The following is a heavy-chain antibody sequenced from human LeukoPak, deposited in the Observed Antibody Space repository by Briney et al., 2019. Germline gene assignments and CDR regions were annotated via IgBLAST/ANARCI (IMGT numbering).Heavy chain of an antibody. V-gene: IGHV1-46*01. CDR1: GYTSTTYY. CDR2: INPSGGST. CDR3: ATSETVGTTTGRRVLDY. Sequence: ASVRVSCKASGYTSTTYYMHWVRQAPGQGLEWMGIINPSGGSTGYAQKFQGRDTMTRDTSTSTVYMELSSLRSEDTAVYYCATSETVGTTTGRRVLDYWGQGTLVTVSS. D-gene: IGHD1-26*01. J-gene: IGHJ4*02.